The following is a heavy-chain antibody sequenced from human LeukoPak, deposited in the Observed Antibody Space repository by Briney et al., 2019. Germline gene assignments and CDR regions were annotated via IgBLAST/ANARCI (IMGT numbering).Heavy chain of an antibody. J-gene: IGHJ4*02. CDR1: GFPFSSHV. CDR3: AREHIVVVTAIFDY. V-gene: IGHV3-48*03. D-gene: IGHD2-21*02. CDR2: ISSSGSTI. Sequence: GGSLRLSCAASGFPFSSHVLSWVRQAPGKGLEWVSYISSSGSTIYYADSVKGRFTISRDNAKNSLYLQMNSLRAEDTAVYYCAREHIVVVTAIFDYWGQGTLVTVSS.